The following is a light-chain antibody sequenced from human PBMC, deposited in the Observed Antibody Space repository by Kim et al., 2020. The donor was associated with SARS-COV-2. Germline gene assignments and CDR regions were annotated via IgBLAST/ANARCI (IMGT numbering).Light chain of an antibody. CDR2: EVT. CDR3: SSYAGSDNPYV. Sequence: AVTSSYSVSSSDVGGYKDVSWYQHHPGKARKLMIYEVTKRPSGFPDRFSGSRAGNTASLTVSGLQAEDEADYYCSSYAGSDNPYVFGTGTKVTVL. CDR1: SSDVGGYKD. V-gene: IGLV2-8*01. J-gene: IGLJ1*01.